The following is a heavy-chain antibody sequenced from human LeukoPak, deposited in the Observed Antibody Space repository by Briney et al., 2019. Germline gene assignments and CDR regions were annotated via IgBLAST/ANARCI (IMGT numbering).Heavy chain of an antibody. D-gene: IGHD6-13*01. Sequence: PSETLSLTCTVSGGSISSYYWSWIRQPPGKGLEWIGYIYYSGSTNYNPSLKSRVTISVDTSKNQFSLKLSSVTAADTAVYYCARQRGLSSSWYPLDYWGQGTLVTDSS. CDR3: ARQRGLSSSWYPLDY. CDR2: IYYSGST. CDR1: GGSISSYY. J-gene: IGHJ4*02. V-gene: IGHV4-59*01.